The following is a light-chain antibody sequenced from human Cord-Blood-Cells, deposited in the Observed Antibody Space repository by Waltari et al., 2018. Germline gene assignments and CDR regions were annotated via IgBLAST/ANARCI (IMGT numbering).Light chain of an antibody. CDR1: LSVLYSSNNKNN. J-gene: IGKJ1*01. CDR3: QQYDSTPRT. CDR2: WAS. V-gene: IGKV4-1*01. Sequence: DIVMNQSPDSLAVSLGVRATINCKSSLSVLYSSNNKNNLAWYQQKPGRPPKLLIYWASTRESGVPDRFSGSGSGTDFTLTISSLQAEDVAVYYCQQYDSTPRTFGQGTKVEIK.